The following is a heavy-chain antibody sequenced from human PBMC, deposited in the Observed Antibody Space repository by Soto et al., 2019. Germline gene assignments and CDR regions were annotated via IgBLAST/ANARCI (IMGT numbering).Heavy chain of an antibody. J-gene: IGHJ6*02. CDR1: GFTFSSYA. Sequence: GGSLRLSCAASGFTFSSYAMSWVRQAPGKGLEWVSAISGSGGSTYYADSVKGRFTISRDNSKNTLYLQMNSLRAEDTAVYYCAKGRYYDSSGNLFDSGMDVWGQGTTVTVSS. D-gene: IGHD3-22*01. CDR2: ISGSGGST. V-gene: IGHV3-23*01. CDR3: AKGRYYDSSGNLFDSGMDV.